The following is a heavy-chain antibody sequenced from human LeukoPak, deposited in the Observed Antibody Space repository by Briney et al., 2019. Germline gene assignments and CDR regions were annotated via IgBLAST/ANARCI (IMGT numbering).Heavy chain of an antibody. CDR1: GYTFTSYY. CDR3: ARDLVNYYDSSGYYPRGDRRYFDL. CDR2: IHPPDGST. J-gene: IGHJ2*01. D-gene: IGHD3-22*01. Sequence: ASVKVSCKASGYTFTSYYIHWVRQAPGQGLEWVGVIHPPDGSTTYAQKFQGRITMTRDMSTSTVYMELSSLRSEDTAVYYCARDLVNYYDSSGYYPRGDRRYFDLWGRGTLVTVSS. V-gene: IGHV1-46*01.